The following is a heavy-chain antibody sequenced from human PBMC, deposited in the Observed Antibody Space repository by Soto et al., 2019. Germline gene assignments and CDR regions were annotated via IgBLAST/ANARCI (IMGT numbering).Heavy chain of an antibody. CDR2: INSDGSST. D-gene: IGHD6-13*01. J-gene: IGHJ4*02. CDR1: GFTFSSYW. Sequence: QPGGSLRLSCAASGFTFSSYWMHWVRQAPGKGLVWVSRINSDGSSTNYADSVKGRFTITRDNAKNTRYLQLNRQRAEDTAVYYCASGLSSSSYYTLGYWGQGT. V-gene: IGHV3-74*01. CDR3: ASGLSSSSYYTLGY.